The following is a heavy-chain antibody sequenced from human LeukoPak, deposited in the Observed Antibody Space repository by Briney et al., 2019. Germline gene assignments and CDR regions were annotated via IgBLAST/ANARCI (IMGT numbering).Heavy chain of an antibody. CDR3: ARVGPIYLNAFDI. Sequence: GASVKLSCKASGYTFTSYGISWVRQAPGQRLEWMGRINPRTDSTNFAQKFQGRVTMTRNTSSDTAYMDLSRLTSHDTATYYCARVGPIYLNAFDIWGEGRMVTVSS. CDR1: GYTFTSYG. J-gene: IGHJ3*02. D-gene: IGHD2/OR15-2a*01. V-gene: IGHV1-2*06. CDR2: INPRTDST.